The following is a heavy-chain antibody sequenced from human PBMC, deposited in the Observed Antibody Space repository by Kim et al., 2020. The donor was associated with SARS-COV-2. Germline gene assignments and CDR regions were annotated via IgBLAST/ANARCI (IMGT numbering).Heavy chain of an antibody. CDR1: GFTFSDYW. D-gene: IGHD1-1*01. CDR2: IKPDGSGK. J-gene: IGHJ1*01. Sequence: GGSLRLSCAASGFTFSDYWMDWVRQAPGKGLEWVANIKPDGSGKNCVDSVRGRFTISRDNAEKSLYLQMDSLRAEDTAVYYCARLKYDCWGRGALVTVAS. V-gene: IGHV3-7*01. CDR3: ARLKYDC.